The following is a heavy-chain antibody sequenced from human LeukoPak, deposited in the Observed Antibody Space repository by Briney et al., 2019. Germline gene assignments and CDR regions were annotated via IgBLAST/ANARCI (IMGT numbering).Heavy chain of an antibody. CDR3: ARATTEGFDY. CDR2: TNWNGGKT. Sequence: GGSLRLSCAASGFTFDEFDMTWVRQAPGKGLEWVCGTNWNGGKTGHVDSVEGRFTISRDNAKNTLYLQMNSLRADDTALYYCARATTEGFDYWGQGTLVTVSS. V-gene: IGHV3-20*04. J-gene: IGHJ4*02. CDR1: GFTFDEFD. D-gene: IGHD1-14*01.